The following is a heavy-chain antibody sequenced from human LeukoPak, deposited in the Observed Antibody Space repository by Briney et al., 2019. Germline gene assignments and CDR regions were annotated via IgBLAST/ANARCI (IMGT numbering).Heavy chain of an antibody. CDR3: ARDRGATVPGSFDI. D-gene: IGHD1-26*01. CDR2: TYYRSKWYT. V-gene: IGHV6-1*01. J-gene: IGHJ3*02. CDR1: GDSVSSNSAA. Sequence: SQTLSLTCAISGDSVSSNSAAWLWIRQSPSRGLEWLGRTYYRSKWYTDYAVSVKSRITINPDTSKNQFSLQLNSVTPEDTAVYYCARDRGATVPGSFDIWGQGTMVTVSS.